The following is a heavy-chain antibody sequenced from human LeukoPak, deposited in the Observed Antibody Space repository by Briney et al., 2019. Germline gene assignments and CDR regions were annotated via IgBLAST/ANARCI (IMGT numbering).Heavy chain of an antibody. D-gene: IGHD5-24*01. CDR1: GDSITSSNFF. V-gene: IGHV4-30-4*01. Sequence: SEILSLTCTVSGDSITSSNFFWSWIRQPPGGDLEWIGYMPYNGGASYNPSLRSRTTISLDTSKNEFSLRLTSVTAPDTAIYYCAREVNVAAGSDGFDIWGPGTMVTVS. CDR3: AREVNVAAGSDGFDI. CDR2: MPYNGGA. J-gene: IGHJ3*02.